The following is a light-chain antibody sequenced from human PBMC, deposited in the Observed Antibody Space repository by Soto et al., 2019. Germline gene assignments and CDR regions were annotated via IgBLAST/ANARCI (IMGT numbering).Light chain of an antibody. J-gene: IGKJ5*01. CDR3: QQLNGYPIT. Sequence: HMTHSPSSLSSSVGDKITITCPAIQNIIKSLNWYQQKPGKAPKLLINTASSLQSEVPSRFSGSGSGTDFTLTISSLQPEDFATYYCQQLNGYPITFGQGTRLEIK. CDR2: TAS. V-gene: IGKV1-39*01. CDR1: QNIIKS.